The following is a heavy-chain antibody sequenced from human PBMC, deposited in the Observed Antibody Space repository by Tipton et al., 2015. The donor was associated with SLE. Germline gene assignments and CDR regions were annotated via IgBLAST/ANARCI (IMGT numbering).Heavy chain of an antibody. Sequence: TLSLTCTVSDDSFSNFYYNWAWIRQPPGKGLEWIGSIYHSGSTYYNPSLKSRVTISVDTSKNQFSLKLSSVTAADTAVYYCARDRSAYYPYWYFDLWGRGTLVTVSS. CDR2: IYHSGST. V-gene: IGHV4-39*07. CDR3: ARDRSAYYPYWYFDL. D-gene: IGHD3-3*01. CDR1: DDSFSNFYYN. J-gene: IGHJ2*01.